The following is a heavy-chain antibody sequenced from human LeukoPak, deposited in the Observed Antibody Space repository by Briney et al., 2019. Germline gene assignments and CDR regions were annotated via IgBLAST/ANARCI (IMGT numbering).Heavy chain of an antibody. Sequence: PSETLSLTCTVPGGSISTSSYYCGWIRQPPGKGLEWIGSMYYSGSAYHNPSLKSRVTISVDTSKNQVSLKLSSVTAADTAMYYCARTNYYHSQGGAFDFWGQGTMVTVSS. CDR2: MYYSGSA. CDR1: GGSISTSSYY. V-gene: IGHV4-39*01. CDR3: ARTNYYHSQGGAFDF. J-gene: IGHJ3*01. D-gene: IGHD3-22*01.